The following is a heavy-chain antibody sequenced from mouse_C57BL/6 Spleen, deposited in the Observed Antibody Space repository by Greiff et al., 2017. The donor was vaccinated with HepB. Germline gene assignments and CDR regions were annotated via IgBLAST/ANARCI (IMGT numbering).Heavy chain of an antibody. CDR1: GFTFSSYA. Sequence: DVQLVESGEGLVKPGGSLKLSCAASGFTFSSYAMSWVRQTPEKRLEWVAYISSGGDYIYYADTVKGRFTISRDNARNTLYLQMSSLKSEDTAMYYCTRGARGYYDDDAGYAMDYWGQGTSVTVSS. V-gene: IGHV5-9-1*02. CDR3: TRGARGYYDDDAGYAMDY. J-gene: IGHJ4*01. D-gene: IGHD2-4*01. CDR2: ISSGGDYI.